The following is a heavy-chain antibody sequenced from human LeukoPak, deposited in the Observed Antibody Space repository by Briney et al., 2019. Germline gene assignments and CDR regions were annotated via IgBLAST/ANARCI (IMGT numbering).Heavy chain of an antibody. CDR1: GFTFSSYA. CDR3: AKVGVRELIKYYLDY. V-gene: IGHV3-23*01. Sequence: GGSLRLSCAASGFTFSSYAMSWVRQAPGQGLEWVSAISGSGGSTDYADSVKGRFTISRDKSKNTLYLQMNSLRGEDTAVYYCAKVGVRELIKYYLDYWGQGTLVTVSS. J-gene: IGHJ4*02. CDR2: ISGSGGST. D-gene: IGHD1-26*01.